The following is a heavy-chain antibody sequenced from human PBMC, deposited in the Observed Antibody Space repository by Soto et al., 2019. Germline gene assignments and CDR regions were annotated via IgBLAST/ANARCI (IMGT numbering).Heavy chain of an antibody. Sequence: SENLSLTCTVSDGSISSYDWSWIRQPPGKGLEWIGYMYNTGSTIYNPSLKSRVTISVDTSKNQFSLKLNSVTAADTAVYYCARDLWGYCGADCYPLDVWGQGTTVTVS. D-gene: IGHD2-21*02. J-gene: IGHJ6*01. CDR3: ARDLWGYCGADCYPLDV. CDR1: DGSISSYD. CDR2: MYNTGST. V-gene: IGHV4-59*01.